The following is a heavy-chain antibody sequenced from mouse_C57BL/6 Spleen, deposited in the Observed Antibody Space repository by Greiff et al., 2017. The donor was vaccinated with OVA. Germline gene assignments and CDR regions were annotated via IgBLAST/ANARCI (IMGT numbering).Heavy chain of an antibody. Sequence: EVKVVESGGGLVKPGGSLKLSCAASGFTFSDYGMHWVRQAPEKGLEWVAYISSGSSTIYYADTVKGRFTISRDNAKNTLFLKMTSLRSEDTAMYYCARRYYGSSAWFAYWGQGTLVTVSA. CDR3: ARRYYGSSAWFAY. V-gene: IGHV5-17*01. CDR1: GFTFSDYG. CDR2: ISSGSSTI. D-gene: IGHD1-1*01. J-gene: IGHJ3*01.